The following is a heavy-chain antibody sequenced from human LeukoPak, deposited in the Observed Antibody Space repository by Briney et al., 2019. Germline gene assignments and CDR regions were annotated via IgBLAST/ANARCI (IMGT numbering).Heavy chain of an antibody. CDR2: IYYRGTT. CDR3: ARINYDTSGYNLDY. D-gene: IGHD3-22*01. V-gene: IGHV4-59*01. J-gene: IGHJ4*02. Sequence: SETLSLTCTVSGGSINRYYWSWIRQPPGKGLEWIGYIYYRGTTNYKPYFKGRVIISVDTSKSLFSLKLTSVTAADTAVYYCARINYDTSGYNLDYWGQGTLVTVSS. CDR1: GGSINRYY.